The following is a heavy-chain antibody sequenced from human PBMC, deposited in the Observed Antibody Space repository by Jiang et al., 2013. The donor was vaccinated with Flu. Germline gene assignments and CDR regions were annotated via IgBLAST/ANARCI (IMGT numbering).Heavy chain of an antibody. CDR2: SYDGSI. Sequence: SYDGSIILRKLREGRFTISRDNSKNTLYLQMNSLRAEDTAVYYCASTNIPVDYWGQGTLVTVSS. V-gene: IGHV3-30-3*01. CDR3: ASTNIPVDY. J-gene: IGHJ4*02. D-gene: IGHD2/OR15-2a*01.